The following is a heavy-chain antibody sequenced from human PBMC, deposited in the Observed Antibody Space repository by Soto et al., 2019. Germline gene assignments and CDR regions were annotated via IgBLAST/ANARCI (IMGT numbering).Heavy chain of an antibody. CDR2: TYYSGST. CDR3: ARRQWLATLDF. CDR1: GGSLSSYY. J-gene: IGHJ4*01. Sequence: QVQLQESGPGLVKPSETLSLTCTDSGGSLSSYYWCWIRQPTGKGLEWIEYTYYSGSTKYNTSLKSGVTISLDTSKNQFSLKLVSLRAADTAVYYCARRQWLATLDFWCQGTLVAVSS. V-gene: IGHV4-59*08. D-gene: IGHD6-19*01.